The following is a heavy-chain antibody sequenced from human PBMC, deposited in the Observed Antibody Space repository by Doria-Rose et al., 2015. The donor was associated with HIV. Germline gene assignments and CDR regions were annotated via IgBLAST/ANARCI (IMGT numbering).Heavy chain of an antibody. CDR3: ARIKSSRWYHKYYFDF. J-gene: IGHJ4*02. CDR2: IFSDDER. CDR1: GVSLSSPGMG. D-gene: IGHD6-13*01. Sequence: QVTSKEPGPVLVKPTETLTLTCTVSGVSLSSPGMGVSWIRQPPGKALEWLANIFSDDERSYKTSLKSRLTISRGTSKSQVVLTMTDMDPVDTATYYCARIKSSRWYHKYYFDFWGQGTLVIVSA. V-gene: IGHV2-26*01.